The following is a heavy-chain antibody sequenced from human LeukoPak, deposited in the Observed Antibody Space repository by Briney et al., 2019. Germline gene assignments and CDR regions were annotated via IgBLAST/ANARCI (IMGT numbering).Heavy chain of an antibody. CDR2: INHSGST. CDR1: GGSFSGYY. V-gene: IGHV4-34*01. CDR3: AREGGGRTGYYYYYYMDV. J-gene: IGHJ6*03. Sequence: SETLSLTCAVYGGSFSGYYWSWIRQPPGKGLEWIGEINHSGSTNYNPSLKSRVTISVDTSKNQFSLELSSVTAADTAVYYCAREGGGRTGYYYYYYMDVWGKGTTVTVSS. D-gene: IGHD2-15*01.